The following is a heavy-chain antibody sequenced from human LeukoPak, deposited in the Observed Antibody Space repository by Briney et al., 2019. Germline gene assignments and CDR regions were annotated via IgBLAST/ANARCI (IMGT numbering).Heavy chain of an antibody. CDR2: IYYSGST. Sequence: SETLSLTCTVSGGSISSGDYYWSWIRQPLGKGLEWIGYIYYSGSTYYNPSLKSRVTISVDTSKNQFSLKLSSVTAADTAVYYCARDNYYDFWSGYSGYYYYGMDVWGQGTTVTVSS. J-gene: IGHJ6*02. D-gene: IGHD3-3*01. V-gene: IGHV4-30-4*01. CDR1: GGSISSGDYY. CDR3: ARDNYYDFWSGYSGYYYYGMDV.